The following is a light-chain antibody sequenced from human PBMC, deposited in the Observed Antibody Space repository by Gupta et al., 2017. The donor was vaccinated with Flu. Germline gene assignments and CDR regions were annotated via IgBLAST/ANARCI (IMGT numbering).Light chain of an antibody. Sequence: SSSNIGSDTINWYQHLPGTAPKLLIYNNDQRPSGVPDRFSGSKSGTSASLAISGLQSEDEAHYYCATWDDSLGGPVFGGGTKLTVL. J-gene: IGLJ3*02. CDR1: SSNIGSDT. V-gene: IGLV1-44*01. CDR2: NND. CDR3: ATWDDSLGGPV.